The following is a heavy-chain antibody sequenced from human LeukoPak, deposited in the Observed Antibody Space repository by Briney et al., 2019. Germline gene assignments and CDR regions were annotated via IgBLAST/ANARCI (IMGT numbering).Heavy chain of an antibody. J-gene: IGHJ3*02. Sequence: PGGSLRLSCAASGFTFNFYDMHWVRQAPGEGLEWVSSIGTAGDTHYPDSVKGRFTISRDNSKNTLYLQMNSLRAEDTAVYYCARDRIAAASHGFDIWGQGTMVTVSS. CDR1: GFTFNFYD. D-gene: IGHD6-13*01. V-gene: IGHV3-13*01. CDR3: ARDRIAAASHGFDI. CDR2: IGTAGDT.